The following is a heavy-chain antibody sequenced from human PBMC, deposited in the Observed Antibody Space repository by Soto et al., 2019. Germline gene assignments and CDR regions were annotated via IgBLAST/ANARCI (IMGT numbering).Heavy chain of an antibody. CDR3: AGDLPLAGQWLGTFDY. CDR2: ISAYNGNT. Sequence: QVQLVQSGAEVKKPGASVKVSCKASGYTFTSYGISWVRQAPGQGLEWMGWISAYNGNTNYAQKLQGRVTMTTDTSTSTAYMELRSLRSDDTAVYYCAGDLPLAGQWLGTFDYWGQGTLVTVSS. J-gene: IGHJ4*02. V-gene: IGHV1-18*01. D-gene: IGHD6-19*01. CDR1: GYTFTSYG.